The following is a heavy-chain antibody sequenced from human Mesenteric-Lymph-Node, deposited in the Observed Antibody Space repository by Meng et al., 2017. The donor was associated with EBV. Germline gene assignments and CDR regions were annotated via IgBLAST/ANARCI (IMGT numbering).Heavy chain of an antibody. CDR3: VKDIEVGRPNYDF. D-gene: IGHD6-6*01. CDR2: ISWDGGTT. V-gene: IGHV3-43*01. J-gene: IGHJ4*02. Sequence: LQLVESGGVVVQPGGSLRISCAASGFTFDDYTMHWVRQVPGKGLEWVSLISWDGGTTDYIDSVKGRFTTSRDNSKNSLYLQMDKLRIEDTAFYYCVKDIEVGRPNYDFWGQGILVTVSS. CDR1: GFTFDDYT.